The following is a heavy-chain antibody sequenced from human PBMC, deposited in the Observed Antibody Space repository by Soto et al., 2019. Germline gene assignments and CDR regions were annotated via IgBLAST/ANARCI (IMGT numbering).Heavy chain of an antibody. J-gene: IGHJ4*02. CDR1: GDTFNFYS. Sequence: QVQLVQSGAEVKRPGSSVKVSCKASGDTFNFYSINWVRQAPGLGLEWMGRVNPIVSMSNYAQKFQGRVTMTADKSQSTAFMELSSLRSEDTAIYYCASSYGSGYPAFDYWGQGALVTVSS. CDR2: VNPIVSMS. CDR3: ASSYGSGYPAFDY. V-gene: IGHV1-69*02. D-gene: IGHD3-10*01.